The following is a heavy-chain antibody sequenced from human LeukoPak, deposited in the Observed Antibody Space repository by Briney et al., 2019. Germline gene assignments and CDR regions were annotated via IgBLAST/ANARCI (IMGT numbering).Heavy chain of an antibody. CDR2: IYYSGST. J-gene: IGHJ4*02. CDR3: ARGSGYSYWFYDY. Sequence: PSETLSLTCTVSGGSISSYYWSWIRQPPGKGLEWIGYIYYSGSTNYNPSLKSRVTISVDTSKNQFSLKLSSVTAADTAVYYCARGSGYSYWFYDYWGQGTLVTVSS. D-gene: IGHD5-18*01. CDR1: GGSISSYY. V-gene: IGHV4-59*08.